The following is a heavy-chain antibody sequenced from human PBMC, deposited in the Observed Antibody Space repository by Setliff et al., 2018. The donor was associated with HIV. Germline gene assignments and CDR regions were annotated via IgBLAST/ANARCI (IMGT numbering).Heavy chain of an antibody. CDR2: ISGSGGRT. CDR1: GFTFSSYA. CDR3: AKTQTVITVYGPFDS. D-gene: IGHD4-4*01. J-gene: IGHJ4*02. Sequence: PGGSLRLSCAASGFTFSSYAMSWVRQAPGKGLEWVSAISGSGGRTYYADSVKGRITVSRDNSNNTVYLQMNSLRAEDTAMYYCAKTQTVITVYGPFDSWGQGTPVTVSS. V-gene: IGHV3-23*01.